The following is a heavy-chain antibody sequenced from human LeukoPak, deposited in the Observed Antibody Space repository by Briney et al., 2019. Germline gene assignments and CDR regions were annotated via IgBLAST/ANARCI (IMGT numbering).Heavy chain of an antibody. D-gene: IGHD4-17*01. J-gene: IGHJ4*02. CDR3: ARIDDYGDYSLGY. Sequence: SGPTPVNPTQTLTLTCTFSGFPLSTSGMCVSWIRQPPGKALEWLARIDWDDDKYYSASLETRLTISKDTSKNQVVLTMTNMDPVDTATYYCARIDDYGDYSLGYWGQGTLVTVSS. CDR2: IDWDDDK. CDR1: GFPLSTSGMC. V-gene: IGHV2-70*11.